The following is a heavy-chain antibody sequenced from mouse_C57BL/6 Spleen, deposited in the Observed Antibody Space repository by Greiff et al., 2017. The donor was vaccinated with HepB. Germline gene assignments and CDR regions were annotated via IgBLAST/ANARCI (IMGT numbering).Heavy chain of an antibody. Sequence: QVQLKQSGAELARPGASVKLSCKASGYTFTSYGISWVKQRTGQGLEWIGEIYPRSGNTYYNEKFKGKATLTADKSSSTAYMELRSLTSEDSAVYFCARREDKEYFDYWGQGTTLTVSS. V-gene: IGHV1-81*01. J-gene: IGHJ2*01. CDR2: IYPRSGNT. CDR1: GYTFTSYG. D-gene: IGHD1-3*01. CDR3: ARREDKEYFDY.